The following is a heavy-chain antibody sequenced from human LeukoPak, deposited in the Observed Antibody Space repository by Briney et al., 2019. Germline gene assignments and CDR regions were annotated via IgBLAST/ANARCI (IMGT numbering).Heavy chain of an antibody. V-gene: IGHV3-23*01. D-gene: IGHD6-13*01. J-gene: IGHJ4*02. Sequence: PGGSLRLSCAASGFTFRSYAMSWVRQAPGKGLEWVSVISGSGGSTDYADSVKGRFSISRDNSKNTLYLQMNSLRAEDTAVYYCTKSVRSIWWGGAYYFDYWGQGALVTVSS. CDR2: ISGSGGST. CDR1: GFTFRSYA. CDR3: TKSVRSIWWGGAYYFDY.